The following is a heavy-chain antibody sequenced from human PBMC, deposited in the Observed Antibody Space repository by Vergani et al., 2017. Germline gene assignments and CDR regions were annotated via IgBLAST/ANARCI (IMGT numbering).Heavy chain of an antibody. D-gene: IGHD5-12*01. CDR3: AKVWGLRLNYYGMDV. Sequence: QVQLVESGGGVVQPGRSLRLSCAASGFTFSSYGMHWVRQAPGKGLGWVAVISYDGSNKYYADSVKGLFTISRDNSKNTLYLQMNSLRAEDTAVYYCAKVWGLRLNYYGMDVWGQGTTVTVSS. CDR1: GFTFSSYG. V-gene: IGHV3-30*18. J-gene: IGHJ6*02. CDR2: ISYDGSNK.